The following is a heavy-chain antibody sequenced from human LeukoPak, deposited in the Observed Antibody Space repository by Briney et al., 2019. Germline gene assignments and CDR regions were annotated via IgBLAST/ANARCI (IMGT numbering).Heavy chain of an antibody. CDR2: ISSSSSYI. CDR3: ARGPIYDSSGYYLWGDLDY. Sequence: PGGSLRLSCAASGFTFSSYSMNWVRQAPGKGLEWVSSISSSSSYIYYADSVKGRFTISRDNAKNSLYLQMNSLRAEDTAVYYCARGPIYDSSGYYLWGDLDYWGQGTLVTVSS. CDR1: GFTFSSYS. J-gene: IGHJ4*02. D-gene: IGHD3-22*01. V-gene: IGHV3-21*01.